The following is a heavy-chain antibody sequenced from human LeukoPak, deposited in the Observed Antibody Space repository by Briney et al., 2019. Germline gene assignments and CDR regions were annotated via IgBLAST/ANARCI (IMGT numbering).Heavy chain of an antibody. V-gene: IGHV3-7*03. J-gene: IGHJ4*02. Sequence: PGGSLRLSCVASGFIFHNYWMSWVRQAPGKGLEWVANIKQLESEKYYVDSVKGRFTISRDNAKNSLYLQMNSLRAEDTAVYYCTRGGSGYSYGPSHYWGQGTLVTVSS. CDR1: GFIFHNYW. CDR2: IKQLESEK. CDR3: TRGGSGYSYGPSHY. D-gene: IGHD5-18*01.